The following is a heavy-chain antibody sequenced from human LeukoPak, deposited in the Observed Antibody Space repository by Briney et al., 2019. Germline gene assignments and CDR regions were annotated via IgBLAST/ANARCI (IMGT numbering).Heavy chain of an antibody. D-gene: IGHD4-17*01. Sequence: RGSLRLSCAASEFTFSRYAMSWVRQAPGKGLEWVSAISGSGGSTYYADSVKGRFTISRDNSKNTLYLQMNSLRAEDTALYYCARWRYGDYIDYWGQGTLVTVSS. CDR1: EFTFSRYA. J-gene: IGHJ4*02. V-gene: IGHV3-23*01. CDR2: ISGSGGST. CDR3: ARWRYGDYIDY.